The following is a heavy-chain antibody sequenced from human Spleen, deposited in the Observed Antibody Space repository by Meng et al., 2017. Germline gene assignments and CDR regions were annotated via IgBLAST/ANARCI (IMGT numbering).Heavy chain of an antibody. CDR1: EYIFTMYY. D-gene: IGHD6-13*01. CDR2: INPGGGST. J-gene: IGHJ3*02. V-gene: IGHV1-46*01. CDR3: ATAFLAAAGTRSKYDAFDI. Sequence: ASVKVSCKASEYIFTMYYMHWVRQAPGQGLEWMGKINPGGGSTSYAQKFQGRVTMTRDTSTTTVYMELSSLRSDDTAVYYCATAFLAAAGTRSKYDAFDIWGQGTMVTVSS.